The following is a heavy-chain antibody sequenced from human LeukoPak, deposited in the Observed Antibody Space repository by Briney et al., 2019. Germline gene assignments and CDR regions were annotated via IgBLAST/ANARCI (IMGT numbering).Heavy chain of an antibody. CDR2: IYWNDDK. D-gene: IGHD5-18*01. J-gene: IGHJ4*02. CDR1: GFSLSTSGVG. CDR3: AHRLVDSHGYLAFDY. Sequence: SGPTLVKPTQTLTLTCTFSGFSLSTSGVGVGWIRQPPGKALEWLALIYWNDDKRYSPSLKSRLTITKDTSKNQVVLTMTNTDPVDTATYYCAHRLVDSHGYLAFDYWGQGTLVTVSS. V-gene: IGHV2-5*01.